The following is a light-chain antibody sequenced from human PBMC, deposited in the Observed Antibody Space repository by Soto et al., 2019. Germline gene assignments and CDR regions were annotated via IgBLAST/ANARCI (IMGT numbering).Light chain of an antibody. CDR3: QQFNNYPLT. Sequence: AIQLTQSPSSLSASVGGRVTITCRASQGISSALAWYQQKTGKALKLLIYDDSSLESGVPLRFSGSGSVTDFTLTISSLQTEDFATYYCQQFNNYPLTFGQGTKVDIK. CDR2: DDS. V-gene: IGKV1D-13*01. CDR1: QGISSA. J-gene: IGKJ1*01.